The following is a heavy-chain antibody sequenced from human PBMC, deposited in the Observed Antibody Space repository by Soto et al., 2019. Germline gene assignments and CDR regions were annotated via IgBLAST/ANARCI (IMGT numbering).Heavy chain of an antibody. CDR1: GFTFSSYD. CDR3: ARAPRYGGTFDY. J-gene: IGHJ4*02. CDR2: IGTAGDT. D-gene: IGHD1-1*01. Sequence: GGSLRLSCAASGFTFSSYDMHWVRQATGEGLEWVSAIGTAGDTYYPGSVKGRFTISRENAKNSLYLQMNSLRAGDTAVYYCARAPRYGGTFDYWGQGTLVTVSS. V-gene: IGHV3-13*01.